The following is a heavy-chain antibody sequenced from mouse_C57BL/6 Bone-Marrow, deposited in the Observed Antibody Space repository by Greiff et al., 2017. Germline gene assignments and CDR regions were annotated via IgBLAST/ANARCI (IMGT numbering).Heavy chain of an antibody. Sequence: DVKLQESGAELVKPGASVKLSCTASGFNIKDYYMHWVKPRTEQGLEWIGRIDPEDGETKYAPKFQGKATITADTSSNTAYLQLSSLTSEDTAVYYCARGRFTTVVADYAMDYWGQGTSVTVSS. D-gene: IGHD1-1*01. CDR3: ARGRFTTVVADYAMDY. V-gene: IGHV14-2*01. CDR2: IDPEDGET. CDR1: GFNIKDYY. J-gene: IGHJ4*01.